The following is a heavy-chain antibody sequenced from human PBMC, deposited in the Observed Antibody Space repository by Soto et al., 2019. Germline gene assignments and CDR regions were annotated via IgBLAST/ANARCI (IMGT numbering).Heavy chain of an antibody. CDR2: ISGGGDTT. J-gene: IGHJ4*02. CDR3: AKGRGGSGSLTPRVDF. V-gene: IGHV3-23*01. CDR1: GFTFNNDA. D-gene: IGHD3-10*01. Sequence: GGSLRLSCAASGFTFNNDAMTWVRQAPGKGLEWVSAISGGGDTTSYADSVKGRFTVSRDGSKNTLYLQMSSLRAEDTALYYCAKGRGGSGSLTPRVDFWGQGTLVTVSS.